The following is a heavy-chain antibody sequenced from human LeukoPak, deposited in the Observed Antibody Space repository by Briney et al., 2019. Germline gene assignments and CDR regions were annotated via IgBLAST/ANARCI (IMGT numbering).Heavy chain of an antibody. CDR1: GFTFSSYW. V-gene: IGHV3-7*01. D-gene: IGHD3-9*01. CDR2: IKQDGSEK. CDR3: ARALQPYDIPYYYYGMDV. J-gene: IGHJ6*02. Sequence: GGSLRLSRAASGFTFSSYWMSWVRQAPGKGLEWVANIKQDGSEKYYVDSVKGRFTISRDNAKNSLYLQMNSLRAEDTAVYYCARALQPYDIPYYYYGMDVWGQGTTVTVSS.